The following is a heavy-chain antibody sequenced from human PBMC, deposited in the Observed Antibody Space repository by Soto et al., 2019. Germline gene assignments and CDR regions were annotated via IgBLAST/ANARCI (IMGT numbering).Heavy chain of an antibody. CDR2: ISSSSSYI. D-gene: IGHD3-10*01. CDR1: GFTFSSYS. J-gene: IGHJ2*01. CDR3: ARDAGINWYFDL. Sequence: EVQLVESGGGLVKPGGSLRLSCAASGFTFSSYSMNWVRQAPEKGLEWVSSISSSSSYIYYADSVKGRFTISRDNAKNSLYLQMNSLRAEDTAVYYCARDAGINWYFDLWGRGTLVTVSS. V-gene: IGHV3-21*01.